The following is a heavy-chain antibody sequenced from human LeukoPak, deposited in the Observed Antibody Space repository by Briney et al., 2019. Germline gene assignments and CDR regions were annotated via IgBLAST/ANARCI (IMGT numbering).Heavy chain of an antibody. D-gene: IGHD3-10*01. J-gene: IGHJ3*02. V-gene: IGHV4-34*01. Sequence: PSETLSLTCAVYGGSFSGYYWSWIRQPPGKGLEWIGEINHSGSTNYNPSLKSRVTISVDTSKNQFSLKLSSVTAADTAVYYCASDAKRPTYYYGSGRSPSAFDIWGQGTMVTVSS. CDR2: INHSGST. CDR3: ASDAKRPTYYYGSGRSPSAFDI. CDR1: GGSFSGYY.